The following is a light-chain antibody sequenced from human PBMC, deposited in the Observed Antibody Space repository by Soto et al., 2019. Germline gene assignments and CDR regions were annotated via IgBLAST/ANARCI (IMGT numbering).Light chain of an antibody. CDR2: DVS. CDR3: SSFATRSTVV. V-gene: IGLV2-14*03. Sequence: QSVLTQPASVSGSPGQSITISCTGTSSDIGGYNSVSWYQQHPGKAPELIIYDVSNRPSGISNRFSGSKSGNTASLTISGLLAEDEADYYCSSFATRSTVVFGGGTKLTVL. CDR1: SSDIGGYNS. J-gene: IGLJ2*01.